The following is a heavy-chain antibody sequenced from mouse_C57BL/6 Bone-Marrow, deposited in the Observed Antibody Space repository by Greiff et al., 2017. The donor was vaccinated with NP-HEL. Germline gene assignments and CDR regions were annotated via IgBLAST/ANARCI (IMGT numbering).Heavy chain of an antibody. D-gene: IGHD2-5*01. CDR2: IYPGDGDT. CDR1: GYAFSSSW. V-gene: IGHV1-82*01. J-gene: IGHJ2*01. CDR3: ARSGYSNYVGLFDC. Sequence: QVQLQQSGPELVKPGASVKISCKASGYAFSSSWMNWVKQRPGKGLEWIGRIYPGDGDTNYNGKFKGKATLTADKSSSTAYMQLSSLTSEDSAVYFCARSGYSNYVGLFDCWGQGTTLTVSS.